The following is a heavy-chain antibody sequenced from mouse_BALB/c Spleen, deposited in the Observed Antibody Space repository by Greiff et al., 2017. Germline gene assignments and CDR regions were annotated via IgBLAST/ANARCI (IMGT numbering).Heavy chain of an antibody. Sequence: VQVVESGPGLVAPTQSPSLTCTVSGFSLTRHGVNWVRQPPGKGLEWLGMIWGGGSTDYNSALKSRLSISKDNSKSQVFLKMNSLQTDDTARYYCARMGGNYFDYWGQGTTLTVSS. J-gene: IGHJ2*01. V-gene: IGHV2-6-7*01. CDR2: IWGGGST. D-gene: IGHD2-14*01. CDR1: GFSLTRHG. CDR3: ARMGGNYFDY.